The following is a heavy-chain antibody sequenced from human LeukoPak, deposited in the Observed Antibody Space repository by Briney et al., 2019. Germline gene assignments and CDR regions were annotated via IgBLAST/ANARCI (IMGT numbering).Heavy chain of an antibody. D-gene: IGHD6-19*01. Sequence: GGSLRLSCAASGFTFSNYWMSWVRQAPGKGLEWVANMKQDGSEKKYAGSVKGRFTISRDNAMNSLYLQMNSLRVEDTALYYCARDQDAYSSGWYGVFDLWGQGSLVTVSS. CDR1: GFTFSNYW. V-gene: IGHV3-7*05. J-gene: IGHJ4*02. CDR3: ARDQDAYSSGWYGVFDL. CDR2: MKQDGSEK.